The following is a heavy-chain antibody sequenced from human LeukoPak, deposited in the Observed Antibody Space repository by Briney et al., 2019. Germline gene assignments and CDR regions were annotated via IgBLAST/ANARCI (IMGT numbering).Heavy chain of an antibody. J-gene: IGHJ5*02. D-gene: IGHD2-15*01. CDR2: IYPGDSDT. V-gene: IGHV5-51*01. CDR1: GYSFTSYW. Sequence: GESLKISCKGSGYSFTSYWIGWVRQMPGKGLEWMGIIYPGDSDTRYSPSFQGQVTISADKSISTAYLQWSSLKASDTAMYYCARLEYCSGGSCYFSWFDPWGQRTLVTVSS. CDR3: ARLEYCSGGSCYFSWFDP.